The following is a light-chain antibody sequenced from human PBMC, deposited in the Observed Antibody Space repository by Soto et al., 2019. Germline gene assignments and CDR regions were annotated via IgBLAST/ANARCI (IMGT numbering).Light chain of an antibody. J-gene: IGKJ1*01. CDR2: AAS. V-gene: IGKV1-39*01. CDR3: QQSYSTPRT. CDR1: QSISSY. Sequence: DIQMTQSPSSLSASVGDRVTITCRASQSISSYLNWYQQKPGKAPKLLIYAASSLQSGVASRFSGSGSRTDCTLTISSLQPEDFATYYCQQSYSTPRTFGQGTKVEIK.